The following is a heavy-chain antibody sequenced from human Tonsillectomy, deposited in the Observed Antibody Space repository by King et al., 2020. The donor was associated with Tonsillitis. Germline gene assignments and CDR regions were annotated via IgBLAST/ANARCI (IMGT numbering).Heavy chain of an antibody. CDR2: ISSTSSYI. D-gene: IGHD6-13*01. V-gene: IGHV3-21*01. CDR1: GFTFSSYS. J-gene: IGHJ6*03. CDR3: AKIEAAGIYYYYMDV. Sequence: VQLVESGGGLVKPGGSLRLSCAASGFTFSSYSMNWVRQAPGKGLEWVSSISSTSSYIYYADSVKGRFTISRDNAKNSLYLQMTSLRAEDTAVYYCAKIEAAGIYYYYMDVWGKGTTVTVSS.